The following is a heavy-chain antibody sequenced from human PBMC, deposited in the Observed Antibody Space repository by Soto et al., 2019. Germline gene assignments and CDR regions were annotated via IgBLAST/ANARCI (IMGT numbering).Heavy chain of an antibody. CDR2: IYYSGSN. Sequence: QLQLQESGPGLVKPSETLSLTCTVSGGSISSSSYYWGWIRQPPGKGLEWIGSIYYSGSNYYNPSLKSRVTMSVDTSKNQFSLKLSSVTAADTAVYYCARGKVSHSDILTLHAFDIWGQGTMVTVSS. D-gene: IGHD3-9*01. J-gene: IGHJ3*02. CDR3: ARGKVSHSDILTLHAFDI. CDR1: GGSISSSSYY. V-gene: IGHV4-39*01.